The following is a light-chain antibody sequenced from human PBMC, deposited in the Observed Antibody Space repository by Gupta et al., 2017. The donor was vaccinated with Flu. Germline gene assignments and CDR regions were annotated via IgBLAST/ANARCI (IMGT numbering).Light chain of an antibody. CDR2: WAS. CDR1: QSVLYSSNNKNY. CDR3: QQYYSTPGYT. Sequence: DIVMTQSRDSLAVALGERATINCKSSQSVLYSSNNKNYLAWYQQKPGQPPKLLIYWASTRESGVPDRFSGSGSGTDFTLTISSLQAEDVAVYYCQQYYSTPGYTFGQGTKLEIK. V-gene: IGKV4-1*01. J-gene: IGKJ2*01.